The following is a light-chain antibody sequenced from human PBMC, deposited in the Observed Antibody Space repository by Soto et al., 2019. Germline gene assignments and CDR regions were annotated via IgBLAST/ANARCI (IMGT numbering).Light chain of an antibody. CDR3: QQYGSSPPKIT. V-gene: IGKV3-20*01. CDR2: GAS. Sequence: EIVLTQSPGTLSLSPGERATLSCRASQSVSSNYLAWYQQKPGQAPRLLIYGASSRATGIPDRFSGSGSGTDFTLTISRLEPEDFAVYYCQQYGSSPPKITFGQGTRLEIK. J-gene: IGKJ5*01. CDR1: QSVSSNY.